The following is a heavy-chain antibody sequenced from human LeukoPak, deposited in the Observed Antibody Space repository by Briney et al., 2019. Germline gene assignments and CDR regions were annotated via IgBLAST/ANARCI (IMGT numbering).Heavy chain of an antibody. CDR2: ISGSGGST. CDR3: AKCGNYYDSSGYYYVYFQH. J-gene: IGHJ1*01. V-gene: IGHV3-23*01. Sequence: GGSLRLSCAASGFTFSSYAMSWVRLAPGKGLEWVSAISGSGGSTYYADSVKGRFTISRDNSKNTLYLQTNSLRAEDTAVYYCAKCGNYYDSSGYYYVYFQHWGQGTLVTVSS. D-gene: IGHD3-22*01. CDR1: GFTFSSYA.